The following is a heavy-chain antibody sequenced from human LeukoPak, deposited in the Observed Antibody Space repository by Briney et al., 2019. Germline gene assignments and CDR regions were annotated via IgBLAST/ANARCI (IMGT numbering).Heavy chain of an antibody. CDR1: GGSLSSSMYY. J-gene: IGHJ6*03. Sequence: PSETLSLTCTLSGGSLSSSMYYWGWLRQPPGRGREGLVSIYYSESTYYNPSLKTRFTISVNTSKNQFSLKMRSVTAAAMAVYYCATIRIWFGAQGYMDVWGKGTTVTVSS. D-gene: IGHD3-10*01. CDR3: ATIRIWFGAQGYMDV. CDR2: IYYSEST. V-gene: IGHV4-39*01.